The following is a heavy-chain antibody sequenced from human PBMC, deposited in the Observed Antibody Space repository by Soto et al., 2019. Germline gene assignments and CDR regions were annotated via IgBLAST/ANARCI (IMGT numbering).Heavy chain of an antibody. J-gene: IGHJ4*02. CDR1: GGSISSGGYY. CDR2: IYYSGST. Sequence: QVQLQESGPGLVKPSQTLSLTCSVSGGSISSGGYYWSWIRQHPGKGLEWIGYIYYSGSTYYNPSLKSRVTISVDTSKNQFSLKLSSVTPADTAVYYCAIEMTTVTMDYFDYWGQGTLVTVSS. CDR3: AIEMTTVTMDYFDY. V-gene: IGHV4-31*03. D-gene: IGHD4-17*01.